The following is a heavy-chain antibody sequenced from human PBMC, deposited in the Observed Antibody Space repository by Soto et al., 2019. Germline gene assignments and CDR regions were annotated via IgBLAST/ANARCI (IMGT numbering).Heavy chain of an antibody. V-gene: IGHV3-33*01. CDR2: IWYDGSNK. Sequence: QVQLVESGGGVVQPGRALRLSCAASGFTFSSYGMHWVRQAPGKGLEWVAVIWYDGSNKYYADSVKGRFTISRDNSKNTLYLQMNSLRAEDTAVYYCARSLADAFDIWGQGTMVTVSS. CDR1: GFTFSSYG. J-gene: IGHJ3*02. CDR3: ARSLADAFDI.